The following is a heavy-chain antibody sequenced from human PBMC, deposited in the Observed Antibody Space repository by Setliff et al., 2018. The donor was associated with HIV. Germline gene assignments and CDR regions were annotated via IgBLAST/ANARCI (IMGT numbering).Heavy chain of an antibody. V-gene: IGHV3-7*03. D-gene: IGHD3-10*01. Sequence: GGSLRLSCAASGFTFSDYYMSWIRQAPGKGLEWVANIKQDGSEKNYMDSVKGRFSISRDNAKNSLYLQMSSLRTEDTAVYFCARDPAFGAFDIWGQGTMVTVSS. CDR3: ARDPAFGAFDI. CDR1: GFTFSDYY. CDR2: IKQDGSEK. J-gene: IGHJ3*02.